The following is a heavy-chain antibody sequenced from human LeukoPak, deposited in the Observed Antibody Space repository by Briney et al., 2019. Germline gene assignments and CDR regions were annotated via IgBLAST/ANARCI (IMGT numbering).Heavy chain of an antibody. D-gene: IGHD5/OR15-5a*01. Sequence: GGSLRLSCAVSGITFSSYAMSWVRQAPGKGLEWVSAISGSGYSTYYADSVKGRFTISRDNSKNTLFLQMNSLRAEDTAVYYCAQRGLRLAPDFDLWGQGTLVTVSS. V-gene: IGHV3-23*01. CDR3: AQRGLRLAPDFDL. J-gene: IGHJ5*02. CDR1: GITFSSYA. CDR2: ISGSGYST.